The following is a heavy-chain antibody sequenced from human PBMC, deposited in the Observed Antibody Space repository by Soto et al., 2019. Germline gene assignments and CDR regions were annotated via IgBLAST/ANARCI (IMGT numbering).Heavy chain of an antibody. CDR2: ISAYNGNT. V-gene: IGHV1-18*01. J-gene: IGHJ4*02. CDR1: GYTFTSYG. CDR3: AREGATLGYSYFDY. D-gene: IGHD1-26*01. Sequence: AASVKVSCKASGYTFTSYGISWVRQAPGQGLEWMGWISAYNGNTNYAQKLQGRVTMTTDTSTSTAYMELRSLRSDDTAVYYCAREGATLGYSYFDYWGQGTLVTVSS.